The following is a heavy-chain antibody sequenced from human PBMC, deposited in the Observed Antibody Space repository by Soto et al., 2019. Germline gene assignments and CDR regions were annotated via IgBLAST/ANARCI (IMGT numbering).Heavy chain of an antibody. D-gene: IGHD3-10*01. CDR1: GFTFSSYA. Sequence: GSSLRLSCAASGFTFSSYAMSWVRQAPGKGLEWVSAISGSGGSTYYADSVKGRFTISRDNSKNTLYLQMNSRRAEDTAVHYCAKVNLWFGDLDYWGQGTLVTVSS. V-gene: IGHV3-23*01. CDR2: ISGSGGST. J-gene: IGHJ4*02. CDR3: AKVNLWFGDLDY.